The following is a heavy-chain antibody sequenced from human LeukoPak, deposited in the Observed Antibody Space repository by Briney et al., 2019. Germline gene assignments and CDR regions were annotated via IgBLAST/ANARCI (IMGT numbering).Heavy chain of an antibody. CDR3: ARWATTVTTPSFDY. D-gene: IGHD4-17*01. V-gene: IGHV1-18*01. J-gene: IGHJ4*02. CDR1: GYTFTIYG. CDR2: ISAYNGNT. Sequence: ASVTVSCKASGYTFTIYGISWVRQAPGQGLEGMGWISAYNGNTNYAQKLQGRVTMTTDTSTSTAYMELRSLRSDDTAVYYCARWATTVTTPSFDYWGQGTLVTVSS.